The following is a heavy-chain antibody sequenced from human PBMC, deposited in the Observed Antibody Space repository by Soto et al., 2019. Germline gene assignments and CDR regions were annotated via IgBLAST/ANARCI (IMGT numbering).Heavy chain of an antibody. Sequence: QVQLVQSGAEVKKPGSSVKVSCKASGGTFSSYAISWVRQAPGQGLEWMGGIIPIFDTANYAQKFQGRVTINADKSTRTAYMELSSLRSEDTAVYYCAREYYRAPHYYYYGMDVWGQGTTVTVSS. V-gene: IGHV1-69*06. D-gene: IGHD4-4*01. J-gene: IGHJ6*02. CDR2: IIPIFDTA. CDR1: GGTFSSYA. CDR3: AREYYRAPHYYYYGMDV.